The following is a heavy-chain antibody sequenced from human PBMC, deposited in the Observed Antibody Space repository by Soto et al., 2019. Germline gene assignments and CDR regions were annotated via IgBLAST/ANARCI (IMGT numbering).Heavy chain of an antibody. CDR2: IYSGGST. CDR1: GFTVSSNY. Sequence: EVQLVESGGGLIQPGGSLRLSCAASGFTVSSNYMSWVRQAPGKGLEWVSVIYSGGSTYYAGSVKGRFTISRDNSKNTLYLQMNSLRAEDTAVYYCARDRVESGYPEYFQYWGQGTLVTVSS. J-gene: IGHJ1*01. D-gene: IGHD3-22*01. V-gene: IGHV3-53*01. CDR3: ARDRVESGYPEYFQY.